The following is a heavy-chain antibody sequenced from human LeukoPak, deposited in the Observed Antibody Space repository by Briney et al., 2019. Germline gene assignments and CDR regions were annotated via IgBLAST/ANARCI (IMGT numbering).Heavy chain of an antibody. V-gene: IGHV3-30*02. Sequence: GGSLRLSCAASGFTFSSYGMHWVRQAPGKGLEWVAVIWYDGSNKYYADSVKGRFTISRDISTDTLWLQMDSLRTEDTAVYYCAKGPLRGTAAAIDYWGQGTLVTVSS. J-gene: IGHJ4*02. CDR2: IWYDGSNK. CDR3: AKGPLRGTAAAIDY. D-gene: IGHD2-2*01. CDR1: GFTFSSYG.